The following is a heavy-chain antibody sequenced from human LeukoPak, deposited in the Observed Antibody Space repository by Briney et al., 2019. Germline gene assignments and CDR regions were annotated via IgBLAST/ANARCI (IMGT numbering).Heavy chain of an antibody. CDR2: INPNSGDT. CDR1: EYTFTGFY. Sequence: GASVKVSCKASEYTFTGFYMHWVRQAPGQGLEWVGWINPNSGDTNSAQKFQGRVTMTRDTSISTAYMELSRLRYDDTAVYYCARGRFCSGGNCYSMGGAGGDYWGQGTLVTVSS. J-gene: IGHJ4*02. D-gene: IGHD2-15*01. V-gene: IGHV1-2*02. CDR3: ARGRFCSGGNCYSMGGAGGDY.